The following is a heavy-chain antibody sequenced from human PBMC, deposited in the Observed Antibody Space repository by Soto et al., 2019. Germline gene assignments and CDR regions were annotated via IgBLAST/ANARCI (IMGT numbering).Heavy chain of an antibody. Sequence: QVRLQESGPGLVQPSQTLSLTCTVSGVSVSGGVSYWGWFRQHSGKGLEWMGYIYSIGSTYYNPSLQSRVSISSDTSQNQFTLRLLSVTAADTAVYYCAGITTFGVVNYGLDVWGQGTKVTVSS. CDR3: AGITTFGVVNYGLDV. D-gene: IGHD3-3*01. CDR1: GVSVSGGVSY. CDR2: IYSIGST. V-gene: IGHV4-31*04. J-gene: IGHJ6*02.